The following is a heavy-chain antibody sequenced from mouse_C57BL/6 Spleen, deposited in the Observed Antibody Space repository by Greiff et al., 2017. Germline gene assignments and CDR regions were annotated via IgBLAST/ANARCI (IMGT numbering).Heavy chain of an antibody. CDR3: ARRGVGSSYRYFDV. CDR2: IDPSDSYT. D-gene: IGHD1-1*01. CDR1: GYTFTSYW. J-gene: IGHJ1*03. V-gene: IGHV1-69*01. Sequence: QVHVKQPGAELVMPGASVKLSCKASGYTFTSYWMHWVKQRPGQGLEWIGEIDPSDSYTNYNQKFKGKSTLTVDKSSSTAYMQLSSLTSEDSAVYYCARRGVGSSYRYFDVWGTGTTVTVSS.